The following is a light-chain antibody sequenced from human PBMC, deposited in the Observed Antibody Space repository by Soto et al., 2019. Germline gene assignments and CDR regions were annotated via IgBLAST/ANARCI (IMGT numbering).Light chain of an antibody. Sequence: QSALTQPASVSGSPGQSITISCTGTSSDVGDYNFVSWYQQHPGKAPELVIFEVSNRPSGISNRFSGSKSGNTASLTISGLQAEDETDYYCFSYTSSGTYVFGTGTKVTVL. CDR3: FSYTSSGTYV. CDR1: SSDVGDYNF. V-gene: IGLV2-14*01. CDR2: EVS. J-gene: IGLJ1*01.